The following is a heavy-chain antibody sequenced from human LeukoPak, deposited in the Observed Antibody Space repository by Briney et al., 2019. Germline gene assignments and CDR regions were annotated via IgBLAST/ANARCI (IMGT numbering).Heavy chain of an antibody. J-gene: IGHJ4*02. D-gene: IGHD6-13*01. CDR2: ISGSGGST. CDR1: GFTFSSYA. Sequence: PGGSLRLSCAASGFTFSSYAMSWVRQAPGKGLEWVSAISGSGGSTYYADSVKGRFTTSRDNSKNTLYLQMNSLRAEDTAVYYCAKDRGSSWYNFDYWGEGTLVTVSS. CDR3: AKDRGSSWYNFDY. V-gene: IGHV3-23*01.